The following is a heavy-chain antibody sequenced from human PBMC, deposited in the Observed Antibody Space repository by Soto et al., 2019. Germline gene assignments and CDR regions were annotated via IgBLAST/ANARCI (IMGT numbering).Heavy chain of an antibody. Sequence: QTGGSLRLSCSASGFTFSSYAMHWVRQAPGKGLEYVSAISSNGGSTYYADSVKGRFTISRDNSKNTLYLQMSSLRAEDTAVYYCVKGGVVEGRRPRSIVVVPATYYGMDVWGQGTTVTVSS. D-gene: IGHD2-2*01. V-gene: IGHV3-64D*06. CDR3: VKGGVVEGRRPRSIVVVPATYYGMDV. J-gene: IGHJ6*02. CDR2: ISSNGGST. CDR1: GFTFSSYA.